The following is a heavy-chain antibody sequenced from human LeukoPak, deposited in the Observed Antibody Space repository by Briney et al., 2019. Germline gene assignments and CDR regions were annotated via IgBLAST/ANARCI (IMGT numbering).Heavy chain of an antibody. V-gene: IGHV4-39*07. J-gene: IGHJ2*01. CDR3: AGLVRGVGYWYFDL. D-gene: IGHD3-10*01. CDR2: IYYSGST. CDR1: GGSISSSSYY. Sequence: SETLSLTCTVSGGSISSSSYYWGWIRQPPGKGLEWIGSIYYSGSTYYNPSLKSRVTISVDRSKNQFSLKLSSVTAADTAVYYCAGLVRGVGYWYFDLWGRGTLVTVSS.